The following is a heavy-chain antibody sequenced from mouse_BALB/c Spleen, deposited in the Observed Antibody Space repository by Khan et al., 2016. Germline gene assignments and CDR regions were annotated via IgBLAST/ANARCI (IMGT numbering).Heavy chain of an antibody. CDR3: ARVRQAVDY. J-gene: IGHJ4*01. CDR1: GFNFSTYA. Sequence: EVELVESGGGLVKPGGSLKLSCAASGFNFSTYAMSWVRQTPDKRLELVATINSNGGSTYYPDNVKGRFTISRDNAKNTLYLQMSSLKSEDTAMYYCARVRQAVDYWGQGTSVTVSS. D-gene: IGHD1-2*01. V-gene: IGHV5-6-3*01. CDR2: INSNGGST.